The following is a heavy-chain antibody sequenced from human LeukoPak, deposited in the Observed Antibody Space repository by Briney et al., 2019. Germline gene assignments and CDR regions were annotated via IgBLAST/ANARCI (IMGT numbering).Heavy chain of an antibody. V-gene: IGHV4-34*01. D-gene: IGHD2-8*01. CDR1: GGSFSGYY. J-gene: IGHJ4*02. Sequence: SETLSLTCAVYGGSFSGYYWSWIRQPLGKGLEWIGEINHSGSTNYNPSLKSRVTISVDTSKNQFSLKLSSVTAADTAVYYCARGLVYATFDYWGQGTLVTVSS. CDR3: ARGLVYATFDY. CDR2: INHSGST.